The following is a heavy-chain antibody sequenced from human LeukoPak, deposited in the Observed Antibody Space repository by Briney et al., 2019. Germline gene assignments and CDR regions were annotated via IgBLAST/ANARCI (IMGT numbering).Heavy chain of an antibody. CDR2: IIPDTGGV. CDR1: GYTFTNYY. Sequence: VASVKVSCKASGYTFTNYYIHWVRQAPGQGLEWMGYIIPDTGGVDYDQKFQGRVAMTRDKSISTAYMELSSLKSDDTAVYYCAAEDKYCSGGSCGKFWGQGTLVTVSS. D-gene: IGHD2-15*01. CDR3: AAEDKYCSGGSCGKF. V-gene: IGHV1-2*02. J-gene: IGHJ4*02.